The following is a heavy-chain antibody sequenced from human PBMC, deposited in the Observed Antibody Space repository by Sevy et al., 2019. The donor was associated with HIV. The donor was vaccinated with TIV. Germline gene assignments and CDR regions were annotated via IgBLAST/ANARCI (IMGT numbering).Heavy chain of an antibody. Sequence: ASVKVSCKASGYTFTAYYMHWVRQAPGQGLEWMGWINPNSGGTNYAQTFQGSVTITRDTSISTLYMELSSLRSDDTAVYYCARGRDTTMVTSPPFDYWGQGTLVTVSS. J-gene: IGHJ4*02. D-gene: IGHD4-17*01. CDR3: ARGRDTTMVTSPPFDY. CDR1: GYTFTAYY. CDR2: INPNSGGT. V-gene: IGHV1-2*02.